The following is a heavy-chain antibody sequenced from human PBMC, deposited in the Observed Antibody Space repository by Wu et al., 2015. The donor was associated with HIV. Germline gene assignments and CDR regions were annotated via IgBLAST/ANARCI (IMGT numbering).Heavy chain of an antibody. CDR3: LTGIATADTTFYFDY. CDR1: GYILSKIS. Sequence: AEVKKPGASVKVSCKVSGYILSKISMHWVRQAPGKGLEWMGGFSPKDGETIYAQKLQGRVTIIEDMSTDTAYMEVSSLRSEDTAVYYCLTGIATADTTFYFDYWGQGTPVTVSS. J-gene: IGHJ4*02. CDR2: FSPKDGET. D-gene: IGHD6-13*01. V-gene: IGHV1-24*01.